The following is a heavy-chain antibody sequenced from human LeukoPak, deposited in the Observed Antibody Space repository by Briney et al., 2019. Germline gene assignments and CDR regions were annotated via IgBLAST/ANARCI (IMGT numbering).Heavy chain of an antibody. Sequence: SETLSLTCTVSGGSISSGGYYWSWIRQHPGKGLEWIGYIYYSGSTYYNPSLKSRVTISVDTSKNQFSLKLSSVTAADMAVYYCAREARGYFDYWGQGTLVTVSS. CDR2: IYYSGST. J-gene: IGHJ4*02. CDR1: GGSISSGGYY. V-gene: IGHV4-31*03. CDR3: AREARGYFDY.